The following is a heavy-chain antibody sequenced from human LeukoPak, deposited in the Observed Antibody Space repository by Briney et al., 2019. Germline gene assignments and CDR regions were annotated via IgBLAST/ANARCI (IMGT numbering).Heavy chain of an antibody. V-gene: IGHV3-7*05. CDR1: GFTFRSYR. D-gene: IGHD5-24*01. Sequence: GGSLRLSCAASGFTFRSYRMNWVRQAPGKGLEWVASIKQGESERYYVDSVNGRFTISRDNAKNSLYLQMNSLRAEDTAVYYCARDHGDGYLDYWGQGTLVTVSS. CDR2: IKQGESER. J-gene: IGHJ4*02. CDR3: ARDHGDGYLDY.